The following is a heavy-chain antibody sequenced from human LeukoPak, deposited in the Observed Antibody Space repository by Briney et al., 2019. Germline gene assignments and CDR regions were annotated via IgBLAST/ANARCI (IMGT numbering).Heavy chain of an antibody. CDR3: ARGNFYGMDV. CDR2: INSDGSTA. CDR1: GFTFSSYL. V-gene: IGHV3-74*01. Sequence: GGSLRLSCAASGFTFSSYLMHWVRQAPGKGLVWVSRINSDGSTASYADSVKGRFTISRDNAKNTLYLQMNSLRAEDTAVYYCARGNFYGMDVWGQGTTVTVSS. J-gene: IGHJ6*02.